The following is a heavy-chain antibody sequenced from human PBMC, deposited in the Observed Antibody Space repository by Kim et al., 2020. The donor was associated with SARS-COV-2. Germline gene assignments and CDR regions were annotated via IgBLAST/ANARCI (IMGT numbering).Heavy chain of an antibody. J-gene: IGHJ2*01. V-gene: IGHV1-8*01. CDR2: MNPNSGNT. D-gene: IGHD3-3*01. CDR1: GYTFTSYD. CDR3: ARGLRFGWHIDL. Sequence: ASVKVSCKASGYTFTSYDINWVRQATGQGLEWMGWMNPNSGNTGYAQKFQGRVTMTRNTSISTAYMELSSLRSEDTAVYYCARGLRFGWHIDLWGRGTLVTVSS.